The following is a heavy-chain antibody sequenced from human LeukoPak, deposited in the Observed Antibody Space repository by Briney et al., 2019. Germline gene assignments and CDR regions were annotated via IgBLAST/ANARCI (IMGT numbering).Heavy chain of an antibody. CDR1: GFRFSYYS. Sequence: PGGSLRLSSAASGFRFSYYSMNWVRQAPGKGLEWVSYISSSRSIIYSADSVKGRFTISTDNAKNLLYLQMNSLRAEDTAVYYCARGFSASYFDYWGQGTLVTVSS. CDR3: ARGFSASYFDY. V-gene: IGHV3-48*01. D-gene: IGHD1-26*01. J-gene: IGHJ4*02. CDR2: ISSSRSII.